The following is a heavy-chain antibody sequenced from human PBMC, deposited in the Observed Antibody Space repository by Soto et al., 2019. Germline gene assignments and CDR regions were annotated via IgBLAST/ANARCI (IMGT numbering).Heavy chain of an antibody. Sequence: QVQLVESGGGVVQPGRSLRLSCAASGFTFSSYGMHWVRQAPGKGLEWVAVIWYDGSNKYYADSVKGRFTISRDNSKNTLYLQMNSVRAEDTAVYYCAAEDYGEKDYWGQGTLVTVCS. CDR1: GFTFSSYG. J-gene: IGHJ4*02. V-gene: IGHV3-33*01. CDR2: IWYDGSNK. CDR3: AAEDYGEKDY. D-gene: IGHD4-17*01.